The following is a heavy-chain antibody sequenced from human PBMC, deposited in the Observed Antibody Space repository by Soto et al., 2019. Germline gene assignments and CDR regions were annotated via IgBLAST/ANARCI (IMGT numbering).Heavy chain of an antibody. CDR3: ARVRGGSYSPGYFQH. CDR2: IYHSGST. J-gene: IGHJ1*01. CDR1: GYSISSGYY. V-gene: IGHV4-38-2*01. Sequence: SETLSLTCAVSGYSISSGYYWGWIRQPPGKGLEWIGSIYHSGSTYYNPSLKSRVTISVDTSKNQFSLKLSSVTAADTAVYYCARVRGGSYSPGYFQHWGQGTLVTV. D-gene: IGHD1-26*01.